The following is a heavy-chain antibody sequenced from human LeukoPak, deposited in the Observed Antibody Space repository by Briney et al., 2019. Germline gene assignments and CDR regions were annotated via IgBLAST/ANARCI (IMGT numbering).Heavy chain of an antibody. Sequence: ASVKVSCKASGYTFTSYYMHWVRQAPGQGLEWMGIINPSGGSTSYAQKFQGRVTMTRDTSTSTVYMELSSLRSEDTAVYYCARDDYVWGSYSYHYYGMDVWGQGTTVIVSS. CDR1: GYTFTSYY. V-gene: IGHV1-46*01. CDR3: ARDDYVWGSYSYHYYGMDV. J-gene: IGHJ6*02. D-gene: IGHD3-16*01. CDR2: INPSGGST.